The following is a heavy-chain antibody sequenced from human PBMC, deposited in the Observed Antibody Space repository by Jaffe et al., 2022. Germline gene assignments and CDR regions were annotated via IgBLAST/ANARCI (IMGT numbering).Heavy chain of an antibody. J-gene: IGHJ4*02. D-gene: IGHD5-12*01. V-gene: IGHV3-11*01. CDR3: ARVIHRGSGYSDY. CDR1: GFTFSDYY. Sequence: QVQLVESGGGLLKPGGSLRLSCAASGFTFSDYYMSWIRQAPGKGLEWVSYISGSGTTTYYADSVKGRFTISRDNAKNSLYLQMDSLRAEDTAVYYCARVIHRGSGYSDYWGQGTLATVSS. CDR2: ISGSGTTT.